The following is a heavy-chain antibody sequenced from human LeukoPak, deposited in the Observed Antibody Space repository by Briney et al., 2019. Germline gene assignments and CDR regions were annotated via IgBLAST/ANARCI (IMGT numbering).Heavy chain of an antibody. Sequence: PSETLSLTCSVSGGAINSGANYWNWIRQPPGKGLEWIGSVDHSGSTYYKSSLKSRVTISVDKSKNQFSVKLGSVTAADTAVYYCATLRDGGGNYPLFDNWGQGTLVTVSS. D-gene: IGHD4-23*01. CDR3: ATLRDGGGNYPLFDN. CDR2: VDHSGST. V-gene: IGHV4-30-2*01. J-gene: IGHJ4*02. CDR1: GGAINSGANY.